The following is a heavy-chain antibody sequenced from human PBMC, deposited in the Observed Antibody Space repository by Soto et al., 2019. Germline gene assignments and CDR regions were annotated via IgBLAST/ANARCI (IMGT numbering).Heavy chain of an antibody. J-gene: IGHJ3*02. CDR1: GGSISSGGYY. V-gene: IGHV4-31*03. CDR2: IYYSGST. CDR3: ARDRDCGGDCRGAFDI. Sequence: QVQLQESGPGLVKPSQTLSLTCTVSGGSISSGGYYWSWIRQHPGKGLEWIGYIYYSGSTYYNPSRKSRVTLSVDTSKNQLSLKLSSVTAADTAVYYCARDRDCGGDCRGAFDIWGQGTMVTVSS. D-gene: IGHD2-21*02.